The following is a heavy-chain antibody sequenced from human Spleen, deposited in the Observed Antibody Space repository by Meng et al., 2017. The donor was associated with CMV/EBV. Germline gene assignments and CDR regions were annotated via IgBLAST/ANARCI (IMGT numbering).Heavy chain of an antibody. J-gene: IGHJ4*02. D-gene: IGHD3-16*01. Sequence: VEAEEAGPGLVKPSQTLSLTCTVSGGSISSGDYYWSWIRQPPGKGLEWIGYIYYSGSTYYNPSLKSRVTISVDTSKNQFSLKLSSVTAADTAVYYCARASRVLGGFDYWGQGTLVTVSS. V-gene: IGHV4-30-4*08. CDR2: IYYSGST. CDR1: GGSISSGDYY. CDR3: ARASRVLGGFDY.